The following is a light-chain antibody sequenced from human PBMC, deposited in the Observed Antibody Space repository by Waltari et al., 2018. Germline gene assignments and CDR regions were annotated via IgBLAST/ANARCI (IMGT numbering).Light chain of an antibody. Sequence: DIVMTQSPDSLAVSLGERATINCTSSQTVLDSSNNRNYLAWYQQKPGQPPKLLIYWASSRECGVPDGFSGSGSGTDFTLTITSLQAEDVAVYYCQQYYSPPPLFTFGPGTKVDIK. J-gene: IGKJ3*01. V-gene: IGKV4-1*01. CDR3: QQYYSPPPLFT. CDR1: QTVLDSSNNRNY. CDR2: WAS.